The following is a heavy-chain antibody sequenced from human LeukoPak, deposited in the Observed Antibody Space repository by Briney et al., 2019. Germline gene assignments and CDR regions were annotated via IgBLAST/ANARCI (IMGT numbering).Heavy chain of an antibody. J-gene: IGHJ4*02. D-gene: IGHD6-13*01. CDR3: GRSAAAGYFDY. V-gene: IGHV3-7*03. CDR2: IKQDGSEK. CDR1: GFTFSSYW. Sequence: GGSLRLSCAASGFTFSSYWMSWVRQAPGRGLEWVANIKQDGSEKYYVDSVKGRFTISRDNAKNSLYMQMNSLRAEDTAVYYCGRSAAAGYFDYWGQGTLVTVSS.